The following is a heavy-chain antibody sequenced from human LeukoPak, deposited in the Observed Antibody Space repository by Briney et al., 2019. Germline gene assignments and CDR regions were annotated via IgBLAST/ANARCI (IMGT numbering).Heavy chain of an antibody. D-gene: IGHD3-10*01. V-gene: IGHV4-59*12. CDR3: AKSNGYGLVDI. CDR2: IYYSGST. CDR1: GFTFSSYW. Sequence: GSLRLSCAASGFTFSSYWMSWVRQAPGKGLELIGYIYYSGSTNYNPSLKSRVTISVDTSKNQFSLKLNSVTAADTAVYYCAKSNGYGLVDIWGQGTMVTVSS. J-gene: IGHJ3*02.